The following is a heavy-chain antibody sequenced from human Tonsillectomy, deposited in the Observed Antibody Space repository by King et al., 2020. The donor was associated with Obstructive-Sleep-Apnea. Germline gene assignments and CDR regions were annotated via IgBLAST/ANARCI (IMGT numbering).Heavy chain of an antibody. CDR3: NTVGYCSSTSCGEFDY. V-gene: IGHV3-15*01. Sequence: VQLVESGGGLVKPGGSLRLSCAASGFTFSNAWMSWVRQAPGKGLEWVGRIKSKTDGGKTDYAAPVKGRFTISSDDSKNTLNLQMNSLKTEETAVYYCNTVGYCSSTSCGEFDYWGQGTLVTVSS. J-gene: IGHJ4*02. D-gene: IGHD2-2*01. CDR2: IKSKTDGGKT. CDR1: GFTFSNAW.